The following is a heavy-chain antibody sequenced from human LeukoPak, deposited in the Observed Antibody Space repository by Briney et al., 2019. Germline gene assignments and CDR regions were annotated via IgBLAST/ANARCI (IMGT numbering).Heavy chain of an antibody. CDR2: ISVYNGNT. V-gene: IGHV1-18*01. D-gene: IGHD3-22*01. Sequence: ASVKVSCKASGYTFTSYGISWVRQAPGQGLEWMGWISVYNGNTNYAQKLQGRVTMTTDTSTSTAYMELRSLRSDDTAVYYCAGDDYDGSGYYRLPPGDYWGQGTLVTVSS. J-gene: IGHJ4*02. CDR3: AGDDYDGSGYYRLPPGDY. CDR1: GYTFTSYG.